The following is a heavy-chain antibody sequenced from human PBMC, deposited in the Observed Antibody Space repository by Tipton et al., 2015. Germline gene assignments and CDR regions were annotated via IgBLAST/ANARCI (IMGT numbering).Heavy chain of an antibody. CDR1: GFTFSNYD. CDR2: IGNAGDT. J-gene: IGHJ3*01. V-gene: IGHV3-13*01. CDR3: VRDINGGYYDL. Sequence: GSLRLSCAASGFTFSNYDIHWVRQVTGKGLEWVSGIGNAGDTYYTGSVKGRFIISRENANNYLYLQMNNLRAEDTAVYYCVRDINGGYYDLWGQGTTVTVSP. D-gene: IGHD3-10*01.